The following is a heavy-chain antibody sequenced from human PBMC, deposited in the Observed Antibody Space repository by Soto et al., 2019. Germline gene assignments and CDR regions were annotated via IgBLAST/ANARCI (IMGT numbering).Heavy chain of an antibody. CDR3: ARVGSSGWFRSWFDP. CDR1: GVSISDYF. D-gene: IGHD6-19*01. J-gene: IGHJ5*02. V-gene: IGHV4-59*01. CDR2: IHYSGKT. Sequence: SETLSLTCTVSGVSISDYFWGWMRRPPGKGLEWIGYIHYSGKTNHNPSLKSRVTISVDTSKNQVSLKLSSVTAADTAVYYCARVGSSGWFRSWFDPWGQGTLVTVSS.